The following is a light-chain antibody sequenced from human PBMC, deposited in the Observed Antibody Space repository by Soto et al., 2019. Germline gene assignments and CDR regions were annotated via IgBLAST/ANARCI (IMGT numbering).Light chain of an antibody. CDR1: QSVGAY. Sequence: VLTQSPATLSLSPGERATLSCRASQSVGAYLAWYQQKPGQAPRLLIYDASNRATGIPARFSGSGSGTDFTLTISSIEPEDFGVYYCQQRYNWPPLTFGQGTRLEIK. V-gene: IGKV3-11*01. CDR3: QQRYNWPPLT. CDR2: DAS. J-gene: IGKJ5*01.